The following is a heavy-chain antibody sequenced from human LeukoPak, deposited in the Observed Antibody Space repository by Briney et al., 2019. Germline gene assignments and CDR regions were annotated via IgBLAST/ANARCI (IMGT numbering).Heavy chain of an antibody. J-gene: IGHJ4*02. V-gene: IGHV3-7*01. Sequence: GGSLRLSRAASGFTFSSYWMSWVRQAPGKGLEWVANIKQDGSEKYYVDSVKGRFTISRDNAKNSLYLQMNSLRAEDTAVYYCARDFPWSGYYTPPALDYWGQGTLVTVSS. CDR1: GFTFSSYW. D-gene: IGHD3-3*01. CDR3: ARDFPWSGYYTPPALDY. CDR2: IKQDGSEK.